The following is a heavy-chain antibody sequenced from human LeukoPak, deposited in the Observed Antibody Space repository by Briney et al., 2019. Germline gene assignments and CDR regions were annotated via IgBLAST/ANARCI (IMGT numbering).Heavy chain of an antibody. V-gene: IGHV3-23*01. J-gene: IGHJ6*02. CDR1: GFTFSSYA. Sequence: PGGSLRLSCAASGFTFSSYAMGWARQAPGKGLEWVSGISGSGSSTYSADSVKGRFTISRDNSKNTLYLQMNSLRGEDTAVYYCAKAVAAGGYHFYGMDVWGQGTTVTVSS. D-gene: IGHD6-13*01. CDR3: AKAVAAGGYHFYGMDV. CDR2: ISGSGSST.